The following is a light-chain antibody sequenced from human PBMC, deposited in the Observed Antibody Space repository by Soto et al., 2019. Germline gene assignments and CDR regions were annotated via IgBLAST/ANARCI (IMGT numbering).Light chain of an antibody. J-gene: IGLJ2*01. CDR3: SSYTSSSTVV. Sequence: QSALTQPASVSASPGQSINISCNGTSTDIGFYNYVSWHQQHPGKAPKVMIYGVSNRPSGVSNRFSGSKSGNTASLTISGLLPEDEADYYCSSYTSSSTVVFGGGTKLTVL. CDR2: GVS. V-gene: IGLV2-14*01. CDR1: STDIGFYNY.